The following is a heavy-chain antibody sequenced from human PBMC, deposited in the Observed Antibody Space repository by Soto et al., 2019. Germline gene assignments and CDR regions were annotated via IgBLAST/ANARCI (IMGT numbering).Heavy chain of an antibody. CDR3: ARDRAGSYDSIYYFDY. CDR2: IYYSGGT. D-gene: IGHD1-26*01. V-gene: IGHV4-59*01. Sequence: SETLSLTCTVSGGSISSYYWSWIRQPPGKGLEWIGYIYYSGGTNYNPSLKSRVTISVDTSKNQFSLKPSSVTAADTAVYYCARDRAGSYDSIYYFDYWGQGTLVTVS. CDR1: GGSISSYY. J-gene: IGHJ4*02.